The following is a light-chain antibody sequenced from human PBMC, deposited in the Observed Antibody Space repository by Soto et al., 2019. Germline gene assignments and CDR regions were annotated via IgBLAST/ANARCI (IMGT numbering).Light chain of an antibody. CDR2: EVT. J-gene: IGLJ2*01. V-gene: IGLV2-14*01. CDR3: SSYTIRSTVV. CDR1: SNDVVGHKY. Sequence: QSALTQPASVSGSPGQSITISCTGTSNDVVGHKYVSWYQQHPGKAPKLIIYEVTNRPSGVSDRFSGSKSGNTASLTISGLQADDEADSYCSSYTIRSTVVFGGGTKLTVL.